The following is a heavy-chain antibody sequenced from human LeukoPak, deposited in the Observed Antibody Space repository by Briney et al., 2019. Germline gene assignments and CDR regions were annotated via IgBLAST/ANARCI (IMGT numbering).Heavy chain of an antibody. CDR1: GGSISSYY. V-gene: IGHV4-59*08. Sequence: SETLSLTCTVSGGSISSYYWSWIRQPPGKGLEWIGYIYYSGSTNYNPSLKSRVTISVDTSKNQFSLKLNSVTAADTAVYYCARGPLGRGFSVIRRSPYYYMDVWGKGTTVTISS. J-gene: IGHJ6*03. D-gene: IGHD3-10*01. CDR3: ARGPLGRGFSVIRRSPYYYMDV. CDR2: IYYSGST.